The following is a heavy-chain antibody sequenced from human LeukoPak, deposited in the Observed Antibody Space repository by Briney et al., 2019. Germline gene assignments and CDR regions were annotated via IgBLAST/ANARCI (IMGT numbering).Heavy chain of an antibody. CDR2: ISYDGSNK. D-gene: IGHD4-11*01. V-gene: IGHV3-30*04. J-gene: IGHJ6*02. Sequence: GSLRLSCVVSGFTFSSYAMHWVRQAPGKGLEWVAVISYDGSNKYYADSVKGRFTISRDNSKNTLYLQMNSLRAEDTAVYYCARDRDYSNYGRYNYYYYGMDVWGQGTTVTVSS. CDR1: GFTFSSYA. CDR3: ARDRDYSNYGRYNYYYYGMDV.